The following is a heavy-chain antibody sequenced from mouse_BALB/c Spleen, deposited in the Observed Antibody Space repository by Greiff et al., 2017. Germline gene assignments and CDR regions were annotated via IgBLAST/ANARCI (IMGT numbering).Heavy chain of an antibody. D-gene: IGHD2-3*01. Sequence: EVMLVESGGGLVKPGGSLKLSCAASGFAFSSYDMSWVRQTPEKRLEWVAYISSGGGSTYYPDTVKGRFTISRDNAKNTLYLQMSSLKSEDTAMYYCARHQAYDGYLADVWGAGTTVTVSS. V-gene: IGHV5-12-1*01. CDR2: ISSGGGST. J-gene: IGHJ1*01. CDR1: GFAFSSYD. CDR3: ARHQAYDGYLADV.